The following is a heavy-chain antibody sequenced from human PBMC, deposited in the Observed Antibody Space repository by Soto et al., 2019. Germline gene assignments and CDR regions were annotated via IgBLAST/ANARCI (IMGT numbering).Heavy chain of an antibody. CDR3: ARVRILTGYYNYYYYGMDV. CDR1: GYTFTSYG. CDR2: ISAYNGNT. D-gene: IGHD3-9*01. Sequence: ASLKVSCKASGYTFTSYGISWVRQAPGQGLEWMGWISAYNGNTNYAQKLQGRVTMTTDTSTSTAYMELRSLRSDDTAVYYCARVRILTGYYNYYYYGMDVWGQGTTVTVSS. V-gene: IGHV1-18*01. J-gene: IGHJ6*02.